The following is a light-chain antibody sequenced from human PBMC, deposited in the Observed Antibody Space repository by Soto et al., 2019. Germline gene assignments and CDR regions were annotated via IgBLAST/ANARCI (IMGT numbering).Light chain of an antibody. CDR1: SSDVGGYKF. Sequence: QSALTQPASVPGSPGQSITISCTGTSSDVGGYKFVSWYQQHPGKAPKLMIYEVSNRPSGVSNRFSGSKSGNTASLTISGLQAEDEADYYCSSYTTSSTRVFGGGTKVTVL. J-gene: IGLJ3*02. V-gene: IGLV2-14*01. CDR3: SSYTTSSTRV. CDR2: EVS.